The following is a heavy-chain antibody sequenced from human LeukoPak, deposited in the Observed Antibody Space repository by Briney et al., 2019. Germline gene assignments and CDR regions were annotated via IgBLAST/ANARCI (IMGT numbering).Heavy chain of an antibody. J-gene: IGHJ4*02. CDR1: GFTFSSYW. Sequence: PGGSLRLSCAASGFTFSSYWMSWVRQAPGKGLEWVANIKQDGSEKYYVDSVKGRFTISRDNAKNSLYLQMNSLRAEDTAVYYCARGGYCSSTSCYHPTGYYFDYWGQGTLVTVSS. V-gene: IGHV3-7*04. CDR3: ARGGYCSSTSCYHPTGYYFDY. CDR2: IKQDGSEK. D-gene: IGHD2-2*01.